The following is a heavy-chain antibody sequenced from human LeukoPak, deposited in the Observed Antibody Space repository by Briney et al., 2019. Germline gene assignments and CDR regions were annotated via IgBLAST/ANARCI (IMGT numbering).Heavy chain of an antibody. Sequence: PSETLSLTCAVYGGSFSGYYWSWIRQPPGKGLEWIGEINHSGSTNYNPSLKSRVTISVDTSKNQFSLKLSSVTAADTAVYYCARDEGWNRPYYWGQGTLVTVSS. V-gene: IGHV4-34*01. CDR2: INHSGST. CDR3: ARDEGWNRPYY. J-gene: IGHJ4*02. CDR1: GGSFSGYY. D-gene: IGHD1-1*01.